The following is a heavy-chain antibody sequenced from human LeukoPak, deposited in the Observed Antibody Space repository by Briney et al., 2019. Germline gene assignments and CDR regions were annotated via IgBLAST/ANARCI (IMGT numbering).Heavy chain of an antibody. CDR1: GLTFSSYS. Sequence: GGSLRLSCAASGLTFSSYSMNWVRRAPGKGLEWVSSISSSSSYIYYADSVKGRFTISRDNAKNSLYLQMNSLRAEDTAVYYCARPGYSSYYYYMDVWGKGTTVTVSS. CDR3: ARPGYSSYYYYMDV. CDR2: ISSSSSYI. V-gene: IGHV3-21*01. D-gene: IGHD5-18*01. J-gene: IGHJ6*03.